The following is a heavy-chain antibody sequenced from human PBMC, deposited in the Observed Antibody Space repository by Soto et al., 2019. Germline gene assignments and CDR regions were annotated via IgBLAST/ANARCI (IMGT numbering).Heavy chain of an antibody. J-gene: IGHJ4*02. CDR1: GGSISSYY. V-gene: IGHV4-59*08. CDR3: ARRYGDYFDF. CDR2: IYYSGGT. Sequence: PSETLSLTCTVSGGSISSYYWSWIRQPPGKGLEWIGYIYYSGGTNYNPSLKSRVTISVATSKNQFSLKLSSVTAADTAVYYCARRYGDYFDFGGQGTLVTASS. D-gene: IGHD4-17*01.